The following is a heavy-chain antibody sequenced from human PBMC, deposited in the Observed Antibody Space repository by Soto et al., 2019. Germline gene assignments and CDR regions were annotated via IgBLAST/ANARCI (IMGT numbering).Heavy chain of an antibody. CDR1: EYTFTNYA. CDR2: IKAGNGDT. J-gene: IGHJ5*02. Sequence: QVQLVQSGAEVTKPGASVKVSCKTSEYTFTNYALHWVRQAPGQTLEWMGWIKAGNGDTKSSQKFQDRVTFTSDTSTSTAYMELSSLESEDTAMYYCARILWYSNSSWGFDPWGQGTLVTVSS. D-gene: IGHD6-6*01. V-gene: IGHV1-3*01. CDR3: ARILWYSNSSWGFDP.